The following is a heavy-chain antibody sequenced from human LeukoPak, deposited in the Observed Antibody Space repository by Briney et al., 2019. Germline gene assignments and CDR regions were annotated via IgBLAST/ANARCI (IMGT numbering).Heavy chain of an antibody. CDR1: GFTFSSYS. V-gene: IGHV3-21*01. CDR3: ARDPARVGATDFDY. Sequence: PGGSLRLSCAASGFTFSSYSMNWVLQATGKGLEWVSSISSSSSYIYYADSVKGRFTISRDNAKNSLYLQMNSLRAEDTAVYYCARDPARVGATDFDYWGQGTLVTVSS. D-gene: IGHD1-26*01. J-gene: IGHJ4*02. CDR2: ISSSSSYI.